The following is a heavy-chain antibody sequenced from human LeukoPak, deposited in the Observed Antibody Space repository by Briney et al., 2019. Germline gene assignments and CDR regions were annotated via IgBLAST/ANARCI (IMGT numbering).Heavy chain of an antibody. D-gene: IGHD4-17*01. V-gene: IGHV7-4-1*02. Sequence: EASVKVSCKASGYTFTSYAMNWVRQAPGQGLEWMGWINTNTGNPTYAQGFTGRFVFSLDTSVSTAYLQISSLKAEDTAVYYCARGWYGDYVSYYYYMDVWAKGPRSPSP. CDR2: INTNTGNP. CDR1: GYTFTSYA. J-gene: IGHJ6*03. CDR3: ARGWYGDYVSYYYYMDV.